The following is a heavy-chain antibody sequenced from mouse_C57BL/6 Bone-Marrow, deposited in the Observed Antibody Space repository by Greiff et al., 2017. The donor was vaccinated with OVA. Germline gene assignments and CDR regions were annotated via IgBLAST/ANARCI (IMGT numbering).Heavy chain of an antibody. CDR2: TYWDDDK. J-gene: IGHJ2*01. CDR3: ARRESWDYFDD. Sequence: QVQLKQSGPGILQPSQTLSLTCSFSGFSLSTSGMGVSWIRQPSGKGLEWLAHTYWDDDKRYNTSLKSQLTISKDTSRNQVFLKITSVDTADTATYYCARRESWDYFDDWGQGTTLTVSS. CDR1: GFSLSTSGMG. V-gene: IGHV8-12*01. D-gene: IGHD4-1*01.